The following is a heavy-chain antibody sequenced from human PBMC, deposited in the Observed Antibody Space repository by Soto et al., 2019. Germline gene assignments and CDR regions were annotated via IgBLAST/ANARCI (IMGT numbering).Heavy chain of an antibody. CDR3: ARTYSGSYPAQDY. D-gene: IGHD1-26*01. J-gene: IGHJ4*02. CDR2: ISSSSSYI. V-gene: IGHV3-21*01. Sequence: PGESESLSGAASGVPFGSYSLNWVRPAPGKGLEWVSSISSSSSYIYYADSVKGRFTISRDNAKNSLYLQMNSLRAEDTAVYYCARTYSGSYPAQDYWGQGTLVTVSA. CDR1: GVPFGSYS.